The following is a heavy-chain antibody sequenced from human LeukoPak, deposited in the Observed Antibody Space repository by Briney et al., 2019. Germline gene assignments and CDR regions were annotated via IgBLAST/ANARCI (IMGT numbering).Heavy chain of an antibody. CDR1: GYTFTGYY. D-gene: IGHD4-17*01. J-gene: IGHJ4*02. CDR2: INPNSGGT. V-gene: IGHV1-2*02. Sequence: ASVKVSCKASGYTFTGYYMHWVRQAPGQGLEWMGWINPNSGGTNYAQKFQGRVTMTRDTSISTAYMELSRLRSDDTAVYYCARVSTTVTTVDYWGQGTLVTVSS. CDR3: ARVSTTVTTVDY.